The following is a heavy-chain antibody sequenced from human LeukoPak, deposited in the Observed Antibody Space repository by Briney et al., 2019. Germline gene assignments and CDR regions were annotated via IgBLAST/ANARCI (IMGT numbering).Heavy chain of an antibody. J-gene: IGHJ4*02. CDR3: ARDAATSVGMPHY. V-gene: IGHV3-33*01. D-gene: IGHD2-2*01. CDR1: GFTFSSYG. Sequence: GGFLRLSCVASGFTFSSYGMHWVRQAPGKGLEWVAIIWSDGSTKYYVGSVKGRFTISRDSSKSTLYLQMNSLRAEDTAVYYCARDAATSVGMPHYWGQGTVVTVSS. CDR2: IWSDGSTK.